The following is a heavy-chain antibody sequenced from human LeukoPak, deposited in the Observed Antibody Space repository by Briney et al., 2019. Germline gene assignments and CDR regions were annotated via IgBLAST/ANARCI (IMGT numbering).Heavy chain of an antibody. CDR3: ARNNGMDV. J-gene: IGHJ6*02. CDR2: VNRDGSET. Sequence: GGSLRLSCAASGFTLSNHWMTWVRQVPGRGPEWVANVNRDGSETYYLDSVKGRFTISKDNAKNSLYLQMDSLRAEDTALYHCARNNGMDVWGQGTTVIVSS. V-gene: IGHV3-7*03. CDR1: GFTLSNHW.